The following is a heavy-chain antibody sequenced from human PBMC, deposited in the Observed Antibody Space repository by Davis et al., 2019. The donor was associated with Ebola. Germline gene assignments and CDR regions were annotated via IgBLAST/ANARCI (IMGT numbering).Heavy chain of an antibody. CDR3: AKGPGYGYY. D-gene: IGHD5-18*01. CDR2: ISGSGSST. CDR1: GFTSSTSA. Sequence: GGSLRLSCAVSGFTSSTSALPWVPQAPGKGLERVSGISGSGSSTDYADSVKGRFTISRDNSKNTLYLQMNSLRTEDTAVYYCAKGPGYGYYWGQGTLVTVSS. V-gene: IGHV3-23*01. J-gene: IGHJ4*02.